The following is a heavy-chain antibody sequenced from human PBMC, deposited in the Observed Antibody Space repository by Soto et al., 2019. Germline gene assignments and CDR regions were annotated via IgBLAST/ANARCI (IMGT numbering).Heavy chain of an antibody. CDR1: GFTFSSYA. D-gene: IGHD3-22*01. V-gene: IGHV3-23*01. Sequence: GGSLRLSCAASGFTFSSYAMSWVRQAPGKGLEWVSAISGSGGSTYYADSVKGRVTISRDNAKNSLYLQMNSLRAEDTAVYYCARTYYYDSSGYYGIWGQGTLVTVSS. CDR3: ARTYYYDSSGYYGI. J-gene: IGHJ4*02. CDR2: ISGSGGST.